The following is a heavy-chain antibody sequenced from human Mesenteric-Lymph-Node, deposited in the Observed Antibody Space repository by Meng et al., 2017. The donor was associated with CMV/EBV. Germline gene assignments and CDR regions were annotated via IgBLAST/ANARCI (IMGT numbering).Heavy chain of an antibody. V-gene: IGHV3-48*04. Sequence: RGSLRLSCAASGFTFSSYGMHWVRQAPGKGLEWVSYISSSGSTIYYADSVKGRVTISRDNAKNSLYLQMSSLRAEDTAVYYCARGFIAAAGPLDYWGQGTLVTVSS. J-gene: IGHJ4*02. CDR2: ISSSGSTI. CDR1: GFTFSSYG. CDR3: ARGFIAAAGPLDY. D-gene: IGHD6-13*01.